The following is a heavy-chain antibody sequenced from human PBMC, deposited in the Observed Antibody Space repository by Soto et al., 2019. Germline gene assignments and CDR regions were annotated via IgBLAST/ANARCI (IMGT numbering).Heavy chain of an antibody. V-gene: IGHV3-30-3*01. CDR2: ISYDGSNK. CDR3: ARGPMTTVVN. Sequence: GGSLRLSCAASGFTFSSYAMHWVRQAPGKGLEWVAVISYDGSNKYYADSVKGRFTISRDNSKNTLYLQMNSLRAEDTAVYYCARGPMTTVVNWGQGTLVTVSS. D-gene: IGHD4-17*01. J-gene: IGHJ4*02. CDR1: GFTFSSYA.